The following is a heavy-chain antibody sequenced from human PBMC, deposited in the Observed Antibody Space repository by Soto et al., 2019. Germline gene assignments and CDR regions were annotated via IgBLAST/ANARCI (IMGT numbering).Heavy chain of an antibody. Sequence: EVQLLASGGALVQPGGSLRISCAAAGFTFSNYAMSWVRQSPGNGLEWVSTFTRAGGTHYADSVKGRFTISRDNSNNMLFRQMNSLRAEDTALYYCAREFAPGSPNYDYWGLGTLVTVSS. D-gene: IGHD2-21*01. CDR3: AREFAPGSPNYDY. CDR1: GFTFSNYA. V-gene: IGHV3-23*01. CDR2: FTRAGGT. J-gene: IGHJ4*02.